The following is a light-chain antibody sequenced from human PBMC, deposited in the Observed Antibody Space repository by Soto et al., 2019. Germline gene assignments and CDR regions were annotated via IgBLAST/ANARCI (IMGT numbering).Light chain of an antibody. J-gene: IGLJ2*01. CDR3: SSYTSSSTPV. CDR2: EVS. V-gene: IGLV2-14*01. Sequence: SVLTQPPSASGSPGQSVTISYTGTSSDVGGYNYVSWYQQHQGKAPKIMIYEVSNRPSGVSNHFSGSKSGNTASLTISGLQAEDEADYYCSSYTSSSTPVFGGGTKVTVL. CDR1: SSDVGGYNY.